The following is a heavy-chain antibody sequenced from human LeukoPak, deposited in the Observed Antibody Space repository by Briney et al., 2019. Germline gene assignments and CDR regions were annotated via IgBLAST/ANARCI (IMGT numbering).Heavy chain of an antibody. J-gene: IGHJ6*02. V-gene: IGHV1-3*01. CDR2: INAGNGNT. CDR1: GYTFTSYA. Sequence: ASVKVSCKASGYTFTSYAMHWVRQAPGQRLEWMGWINAGNGNTKYSQKFQGRVTITRDTSASTAYMELSSLRSEDTAVYYCARWEDYYYGMDVWGQGTTVTVSS. D-gene: IGHD1-26*01. CDR3: ARWEDYYYGMDV.